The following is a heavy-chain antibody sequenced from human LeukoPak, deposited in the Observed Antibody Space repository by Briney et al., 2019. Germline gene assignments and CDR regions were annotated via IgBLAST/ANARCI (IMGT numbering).Heavy chain of an antibody. J-gene: IGHJ3*01. V-gene: IGHV4-34*01. CDR1: GGSFSGYY. D-gene: IGHD3-9*01. CDR3: ARALDYYDILTGYYMTDAFDV. CDR2: INHSGST. Sequence: KPSETLSLTCAIYGGSFSGYYWSWIRQPPGKGLEWIGEINHSGSTNYNPSLKSRVTISVDTSKNKFSLKLRSVTAADTAVYHCARALDYYDILTGYYMTDAFDVWGQGTMVTVSS.